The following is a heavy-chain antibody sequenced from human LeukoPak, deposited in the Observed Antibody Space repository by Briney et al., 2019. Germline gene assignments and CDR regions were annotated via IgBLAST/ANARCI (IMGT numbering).Heavy chain of an antibody. V-gene: IGHV3-23*01. J-gene: IGHJ6*02. Sequence: GGSLRPSCAASGFTFSSYAMSWVRQAPGKGLEWVSAISGSGGSTYYADSVKGRFTISRDNSKNTLYLQMNSLRAEDTAVYYCAEKSYDFWSGYYPPSGMDVWGQGTTVTVSS. D-gene: IGHD3-3*01. CDR1: GFTFSSYA. CDR3: AEKSYDFWSGYYPPSGMDV. CDR2: ISGSGGST.